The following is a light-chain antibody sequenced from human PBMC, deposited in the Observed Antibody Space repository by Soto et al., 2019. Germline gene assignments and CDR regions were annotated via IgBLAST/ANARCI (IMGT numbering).Light chain of an antibody. Sequence: EIVLTQSPATLSLPPGERATLSCRASQSVSSYLAWYQQKPGQAPRLLIYDASNRATGIPARFSGSGSGTDFTLTISSLEPEDFAVYYCQQRSNWPYTFG. V-gene: IGKV3-11*01. CDR1: QSVSSY. CDR3: QQRSNWPYT. CDR2: DAS. J-gene: IGKJ2*01.